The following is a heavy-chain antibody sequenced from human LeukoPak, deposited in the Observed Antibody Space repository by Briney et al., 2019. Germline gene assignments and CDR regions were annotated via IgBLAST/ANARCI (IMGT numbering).Heavy chain of an antibody. D-gene: IGHD3-3*01. J-gene: IGHJ4*02. V-gene: IGHV1-69*05. CDR3: ARGRSILRFLEPFDY. Sequence: SVKVSCKASGGTFSSYAISWVRQAPGQGLEWMGGIIPIFGTANYAQKFQGRVTITTDESTSTAYMELSSLRSEDTAVYYCARGRSILRFLEPFDYWGQGTLVTVSS. CDR2: IIPIFGTA. CDR1: GGTFSSYA.